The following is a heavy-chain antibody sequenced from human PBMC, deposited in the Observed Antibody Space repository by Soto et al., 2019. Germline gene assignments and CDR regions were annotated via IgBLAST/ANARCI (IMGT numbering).Heavy chain of an antibody. CDR1: GYTFTSYG. D-gene: IGHD1-20*01. Sequence: GASVKVSCKASGYTFTSYGISWVRQAPGQGLEWMGWISAYNGNTNYAQKLQGRVTMTTDTSTSTAYMELRSLRSDDKAVYYCARESITGTYNWFDPWGQGTLVTVSS. CDR3: ARESITGTYNWFDP. CDR2: ISAYNGNT. V-gene: IGHV1-18*01. J-gene: IGHJ5*02.